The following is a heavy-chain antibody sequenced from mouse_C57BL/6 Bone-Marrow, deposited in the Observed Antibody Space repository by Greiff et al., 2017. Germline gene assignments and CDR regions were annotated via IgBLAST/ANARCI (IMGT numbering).Heavy chain of an antibody. J-gene: IGHJ2*01. CDR2: IRLKSDNYAT. Sequence: EVKLVESGGGLVQPGGSMKLSCVASGFTFSNYWMNWVRQSPEKGLEWVAQIRLKSDNYATHYAESVKGRFTISRDDSKSSVYLQMNNLRAEDTGIYYSTDYYGSSSYYFDYWGQGTTLTVSS. CDR1: GFTFSNYW. V-gene: IGHV6-3*01. CDR3: TDYYGSSSYYFDY. D-gene: IGHD1-1*01.